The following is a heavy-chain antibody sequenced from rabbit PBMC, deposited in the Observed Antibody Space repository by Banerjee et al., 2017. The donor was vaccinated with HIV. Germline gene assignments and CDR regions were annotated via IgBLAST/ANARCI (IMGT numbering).Heavy chain of an antibody. D-gene: IGHD6-1*01. J-gene: IGHJ4*01. CDR3: ARDTDGYGGAIFNL. V-gene: IGHV1S45*01. CDR2: IGIGSGDT. CDR1: GIDFSSYD. Sequence: QEQLVESGGGLVTLGGSLKLSCQASGIDFSSYDISWVRQAPGKGLQWIACIGIGSGDTYYASWAKGRFTISKTSSTTVTLQVTSLTAADTATYFCARDTDGYGGAIFNLWGQGTLVTVS.